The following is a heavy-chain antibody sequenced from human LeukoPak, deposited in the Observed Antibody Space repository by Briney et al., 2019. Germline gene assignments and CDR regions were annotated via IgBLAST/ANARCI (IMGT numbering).Heavy chain of an antibody. CDR2: IWYDGSNK. Sequence: PEGSLRLSCAASGFTFSSYGMHWVRQAPGKGLEWVAVIWYDGSNKYYADSVKGRFTISRDNSKNTLYLQMNSLRAEDTAVYYCARDNYGGLYYYYGMDVWGQGTTVTVSS. CDR1: GFTFSSYG. CDR3: ARDNYGGLYYYYGMDV. D-gene: IGHD4-23*01. V-gene: IGHV3-33*01. J-gene: IGHJ6*02.